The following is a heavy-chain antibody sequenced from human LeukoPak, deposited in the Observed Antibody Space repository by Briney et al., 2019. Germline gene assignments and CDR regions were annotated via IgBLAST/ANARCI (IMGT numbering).Heavy chain of an antibody. D-gene: IGHD3-10*01. CDR1: GFTFDDYA. CDR2: INWNSGKI. CDR3: AKDIGTRGYYYYYGMDV. V-gene: IGHV3-9*01. J-gene: IGHJ6*02. Sequence: GRSLRLSCAASGFTFDDYAMHWVRQAPGKGLEWVSGINWNSGKIGYADSVKGRFTISRDNAKNSLYLQMNSLRTEDTALYYCAKDIGTRGYYYYYGMDVWGQGTTVTVSS.